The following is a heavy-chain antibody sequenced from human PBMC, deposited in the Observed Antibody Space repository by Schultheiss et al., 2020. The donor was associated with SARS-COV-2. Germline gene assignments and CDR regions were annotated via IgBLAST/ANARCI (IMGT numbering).Heavy chain of an antibody. J-gene: IGHJ3*02. CDR3: ARVSYSRTFDI. V-gene: IGHV4-59*01. CDR1: GGSFSGYY. Sequence: SQTLSLTCAVYGGSFSGYYWSWIRQPPGKGLEWIGYIYYSGSTNYNPSLKSRVTISVDTSKNQFSLKLSSVTAADTAVYYCARVSYSRTFDIWGQGTMVTVSS. D-gene: IGHD2-21*01. CDR2: IYYSGST.